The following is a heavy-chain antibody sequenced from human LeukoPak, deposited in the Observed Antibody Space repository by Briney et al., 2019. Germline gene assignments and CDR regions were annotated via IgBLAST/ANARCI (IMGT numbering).Heavy chain of an antibody. D-gene: IGHD2-2*01. Sequence: ASVKVSCKASGYTFTDYYIHWVRQAPGQGLEWMGWINPNSGGTNYAQKFQGRVTMTRDTSISTAYMELSRLRSDDTAVYYRARDHGKDIVVVPAAIRSGMDVWGQGTTVTVSS. V-gene: IGHV1-2*02. CDR1: GYTFTDYY. J-gene: IGHJ6*02. CDR2: INPNSGGT. CDR3: ARDHGKDIVVVPAAIRSGMDV.